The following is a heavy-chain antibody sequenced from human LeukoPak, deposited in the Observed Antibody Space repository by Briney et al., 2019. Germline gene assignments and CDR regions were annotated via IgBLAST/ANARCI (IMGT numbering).Heavy chain of an antibody. J-gene: IGHJ4*02. CDR1: GYTFTSYG. CDR2: ISAYNGNT. V-gene: IGHV1-18*01. Sequence: ASVKVSCKASGYTFTSYGISWVRQAPGQGLEWMGWISAYNGNTNYAQKLQGRVTMTTDTSMSTAYMELRSLRSDDTAVYYCARGLSRVVVPAAIGYWGQGTLVTVSS. D-gene: IGHD2-2*01. CDR3: ARGLSRVVVPAAIGY.